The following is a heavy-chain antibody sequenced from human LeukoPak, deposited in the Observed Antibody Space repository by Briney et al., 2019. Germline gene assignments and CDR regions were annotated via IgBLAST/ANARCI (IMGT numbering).Heavy chain of an antibody. CDR2: ISGSGGST. V-gene: IGHV3-23*01. Sequence: PGGSLRLSCAASGFTFSSYAMSWVRQTPGKGLQWVSGISGSGGSTYYADSVKGRFTIFRDNFKNTLYLQMNSLRAEDTALYYCAKPGEASNYYFDYWGQGALVTVSS. CDR1: GFTFSSYA. D-gene: IGHD2-21*01. J-gene: IGHJ4*02. CDR3: AKPGEASNYYFDY.